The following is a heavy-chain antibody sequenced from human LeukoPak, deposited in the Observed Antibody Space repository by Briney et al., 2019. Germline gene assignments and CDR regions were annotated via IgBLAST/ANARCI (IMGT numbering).Heavy chain of an antibody. CDR1: GGSFSAYY. Sequence: PSETLSLTCAVYGGSFSAYYWSWIRQPPGKGLEWIGEINHSGSTNYNPSLKSRVTISVDTSKNQLSLKLSSVTAADTAVYYCASAEAAALWGQGTLVTVSS. J-gene: IGHJ4*02. V-gene: IGHV4-34*01. CDR2: INHSGST. CDR3: ASAEAAAL. D-gene: IGHD6-13*01.